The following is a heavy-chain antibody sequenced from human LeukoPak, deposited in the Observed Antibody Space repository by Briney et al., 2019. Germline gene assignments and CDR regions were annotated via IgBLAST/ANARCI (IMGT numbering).Heavy chain of an antibody. J-gene: IGHJ4*02. D-gene: IGHD6-13*01. CDR3: ARGPRYSFY. CDR1: GFIVSHNY. CDR2: IYIDGTT. Sequence: GGSLRLSCAASGFIVSHNYMTWVRQAPGKGLEWISVIYIDGTTYYADSVKGQFTISRDQANNTLYLQMNTLRDEDTAVYYCARGPRYSFYWGQGTLVSVSS. V-gene: IGHV3-53*01.